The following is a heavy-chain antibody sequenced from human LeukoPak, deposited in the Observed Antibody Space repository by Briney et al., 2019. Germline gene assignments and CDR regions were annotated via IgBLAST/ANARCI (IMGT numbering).Heavy chain of an antibody. J-gene: IGHJ2*01. CDR1: GYTFTSYG. CDR2: ISAYNGNT. V-gene: IGHV1-18*01. Sequence: ASVKVSCKASGYTFTSYGISWVRQAPGQGLEWMGWISAYNGNTNYAQKLQGRVTMTTDTSTSTAYMELRSLRSDDTAVYYCARDWGIALRDWYFDLWGRGTLVTVSS. D-gene: IGHD6-13*01. CDR3: ARDWGIALRDWYFDL.